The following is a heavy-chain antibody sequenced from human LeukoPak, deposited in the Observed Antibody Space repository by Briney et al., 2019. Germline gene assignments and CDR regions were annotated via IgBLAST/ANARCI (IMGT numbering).Heavy chain of an antibody. Sequence: SHTLSLTCALSGDSFSSNSAAWNWLRQSPSRGLEWLGRTYYRSKWYNDYAVSVKSLITINPDTSKNQFSLQLNSVTPEDTAVYYCARSARGIAAAGDYWGQGTLVTVSS. CDR1: GDSFSSNSAA. CDR2: TYYRSKWYN. D-gene: IGHD6-13*01. V-gene: IGHV6-1*01. J-gene: IGHJ4*02. CDR3: ARSARGIAAAGDY.